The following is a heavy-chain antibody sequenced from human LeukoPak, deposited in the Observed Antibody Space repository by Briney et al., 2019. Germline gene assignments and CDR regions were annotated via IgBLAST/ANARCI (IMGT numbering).Heavy chain of an antibody. J-gene: IGHJ4*02. Sequence: SETLSLTCTVSGGSVYTSDYYWGWVRQPPGKGPEWIGDIFYTGKTNYNPSLKSRVSISIDTSKNQFSLKLTSVTAADTAVYYCARVFNSWGQGTLVTVSS. CDR3: ARVFNS. CDR1: GGSVYTSDYY. V-gene: IGHV4-39*07. CDR2: IFYTGKT.